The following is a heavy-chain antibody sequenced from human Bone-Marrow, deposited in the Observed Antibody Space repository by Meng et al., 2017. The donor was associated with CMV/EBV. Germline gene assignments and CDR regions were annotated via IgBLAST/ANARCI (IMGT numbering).Heavy chain of an antibody. V-gene: IGHV1-18*01. CDR2: ISAYNGNT. J-gene: IGHJ4*02. Sequence: QGQLGQSGAEVKKPGASVKVSCQASGYTFNSYGISWVRQAPGQGLEWIGWISAYNGNTNYAQKLQGRVTMTTDTSTSTAYMEPRSLRSDDTAVYYCARGRLRFLEWSPPYYFDYWGQGTLVTVSS. D-gene: IGHD3-3*01. CDR1: GYTFNSYG. CDR3: ARGRLRFLEWSPPYYFDY.